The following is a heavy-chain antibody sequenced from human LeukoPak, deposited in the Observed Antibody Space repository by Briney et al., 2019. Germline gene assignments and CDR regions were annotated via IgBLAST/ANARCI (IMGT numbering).Heavy chain of an antibody. CDR3: AKDRSGSYFDAFDI. V-gene: IGHV3-9*01. Sequence: GGSLRLSCAASGFTFDDYAIHWVRQAPGKGLEWVSDISWNSGTIGYADSVKGRFTISRDNAKNSLYLQMNSLRAEDTALYYCAKDRSGSYFDAFDIWGQGTMATVSS. J-gene: IGHJ3*02. CDR1: GFTFDDYA. CDR2: ISWNSGTI. D-gene: IGHD1-26*01.